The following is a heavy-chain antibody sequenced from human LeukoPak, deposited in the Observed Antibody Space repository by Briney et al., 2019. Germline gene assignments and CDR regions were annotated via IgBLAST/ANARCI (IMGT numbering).Heavy chain of an antibody. D-gene: IGHD6-6*01. CDR2: IYTSGST. Sequence: PSETLSLTCTVSGGSISSGSYYWSWIRQPAGKGLEWIGRIYTSGSTNYNPSLKSRVTISVDTSKNQFSLKLSSVTAADTAVYYCARGTLEYRTSEDYWGQGTLVTVSS. CDR3: ARGTLEYRTSEDY. CDR1: GGSISSGSYY. J-gene: IGHJ4*02. V-gene: IGHV4-61*02.